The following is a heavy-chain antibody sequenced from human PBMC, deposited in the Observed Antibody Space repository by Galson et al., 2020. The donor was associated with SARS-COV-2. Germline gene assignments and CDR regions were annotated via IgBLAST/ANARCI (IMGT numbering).Heavy chain of an antibody. Sequence: ASVKVSCKASGYTFINYGISWVRQAPGQGLEWMGWISAYSGNTDHPQKLQGRVTMTTDTSTSTAYMELRSLTSDDTAVYYCARGGLTTIDYWGQGTLVTVSS. V-gene: IGHV1-18*01. J-gene: IGHJ4*02. CDR3: ARGGLTTIDY. CDR1: GYTFINYG. CDR2: ISAYSGNT. D-gene: IGHD1-1*01.